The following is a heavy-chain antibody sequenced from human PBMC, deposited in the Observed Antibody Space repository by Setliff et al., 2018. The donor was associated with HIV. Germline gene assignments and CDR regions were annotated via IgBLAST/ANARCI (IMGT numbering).Heavy chain of an antibody. CDR2: ISSSSSYI. V-gene: IGHV3-21*01. Sequence: ASETLSLTCAASGFTFSSYSMNWVRQAPGKGLERVSSISSSSSYIYYADSVKGRFTISRDNAKNSLYLQMNSLRAEDTAVYYCARESMSQNAFDIWGQGTMVTV. CDR1: GFTFSSYS. CDR3: ARESMSQNAFDI. J-gene: IGHJ3*02.